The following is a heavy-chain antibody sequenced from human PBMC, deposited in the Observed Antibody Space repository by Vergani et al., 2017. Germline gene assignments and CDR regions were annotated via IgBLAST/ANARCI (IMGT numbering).Heavy chain of an antibody. CDR1: GGTFSSYA. CDR2: IIPILGTA. Sequence: QVQLVQSGAEVKKPGSSVKVSCKASGGTFSSYAISWVRQAPGQGLEWMGRIIPILGTANYAQKFQGRVTITADESTSTAYMELSSLRSEDTAVYYCAREILVAPYYYGSGPFDYWGQGTLVTVSS. J-gene: IGHJ4*02. D-gene: IGHD3-10*01. CDR3: AREILVAPYYYGSGPFDY. V-gene: IGHV1-69*11.